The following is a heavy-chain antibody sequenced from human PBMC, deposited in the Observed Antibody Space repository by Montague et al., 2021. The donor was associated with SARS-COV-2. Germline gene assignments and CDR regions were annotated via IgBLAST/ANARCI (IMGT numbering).Heavy chain of an antibody. CDR1: GFNFIGYW. V-gene: IGHV3-74*01. J-gene: IGHJ4*02. CDR3: VRDPAGARGY. CDR2: LNEYGTIQ. D-gene: IGHD6-6*01. Sequence: SLRLSCAASGFNFIGYWMHWVRQAPGKGLEWVSRLNEYGTIQSYADSVKGRFTISRDNAQNILYLQMNSLRVEDTAMYYCVRDPAGARGYWGPGTLVIVSS.